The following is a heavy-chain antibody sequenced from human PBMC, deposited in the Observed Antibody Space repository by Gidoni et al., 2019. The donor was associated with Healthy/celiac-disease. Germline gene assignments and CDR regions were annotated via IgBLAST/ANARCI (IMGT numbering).Heavy chain of an antibody. J-gene: IGHJ5*02. CDR3: ARDGDSHGFGWFDP. Sequence: QVQLQESGPGLVKYSQTLSITCTVSGGSISSGGYYWSWIRQPAGKGLEWIGRIYTSGSTNYNPSLKSRVTIAIDTSKNQFSLNLSSVTAADTAVYYCARDGDSHGFGWFDPWGQGTLVTVSS. D-gene: IGHD5-18*01. CDR2: IYTSGST. V-gene: IGHV4-61*02. CDR1: GGSISSGGYY.